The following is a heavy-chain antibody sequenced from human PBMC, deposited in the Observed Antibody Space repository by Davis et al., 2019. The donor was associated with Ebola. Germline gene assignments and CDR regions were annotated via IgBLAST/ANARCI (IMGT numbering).Heavy chain of an antibody. CDR3: AKGSIVVVVAAGGLFDP. CDR2: ISGSGGST. D-gene: IGHD2-15*01. Sequence: GESLKISCAASGFTFSSYAMSWVRQAPGKGLEWVSAISGSGGSTYYADSMKGRFTISRDNSKNTLYLQMNSLRAEDTAVYYCAKGSIVVVVAAGGLFDPWGQGTLVTVSS. J-gene: IGHJ5*02. CDR1: GFTFSSYA. V-gene: IGHV3-23*01.